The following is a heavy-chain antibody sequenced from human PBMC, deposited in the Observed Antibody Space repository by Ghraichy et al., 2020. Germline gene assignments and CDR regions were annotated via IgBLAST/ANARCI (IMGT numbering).Heavy chain of an antibody. CDR3: VREEGYCSGDSCWYDAFDI. CDR2: ISSRSSYI. D-gene: IGHD2-15*01. V-gene: IGHV3-21*01. J-gene: IGHJ3*02. Sequence: GESLRLSCTASGFTFSNYSMNWVRQAPGKGLEWVSSISSRSSYIFYTDSVKGRFTISRDNAKNSLYLQMNSLRAEDTAVYYCVREEGYCSGDSCWYDAFDIWGQGTMVTVSS. CDR1: GFTFSNYS.